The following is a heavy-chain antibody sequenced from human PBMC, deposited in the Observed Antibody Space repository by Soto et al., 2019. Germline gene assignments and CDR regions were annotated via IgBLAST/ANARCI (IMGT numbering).Heavy chain of an antibody. CDR3: ARDSDQDQLLDFDY. D-gene: IGHD2-2*01. Sequence: QVQLVQSGAEVKKPGSSVKVSCKASGGTFSSYAISWVRQAPGRGLEWMGGIIPIFGTANYAQKFQGRVTITADESTSTAYMELSSLRSEDTAVYYCARDSDQDQLLDFDYWGQGTLVTVSS. CDR2: IIPIFGTA. J-gene: IGHJ4*02. CDR1: GGTFSSYA. V-gene: IGHV1-69*12.